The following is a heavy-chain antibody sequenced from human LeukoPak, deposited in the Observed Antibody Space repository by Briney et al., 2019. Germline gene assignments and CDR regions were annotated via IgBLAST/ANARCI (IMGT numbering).Heavy chain of an antibody. D-gene: IGHD2-21*01. Sequence: SETLSLTCAVSGGSVSSYYWSWMRQPPGKGLEWIGYVCYSGSTNYNPALKSRVTISLDTSESQFSLKLSSVTAADTAVYYCAREANSPTARYWYFDLWGRGTQVTVSS. V-gene: IGHV4-59*02. CDR2: VCYSGST. CDR1: GGSVSSYY. J-gene: IGHJ2*01. CDR3: AREANSPTARYWYFDL.